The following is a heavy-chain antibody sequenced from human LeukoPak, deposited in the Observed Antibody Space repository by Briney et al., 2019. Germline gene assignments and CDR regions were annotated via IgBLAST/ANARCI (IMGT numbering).Heavy chain of an antibody. J-gene: IGHJ4*02. V-gene: IGHV3-33*01. CDR1: GLTFSSYG. CDR2: IWYDGSNK. D-gene: IGHD3-10*01. Sequence: GGSLRLSCAASGLTFSSYGMHWVRQAPGMGLEWVALIWYDGSNKYYADSVKGRFTISRDNSKSTLYLQMNSLRAEDTAVYYCARDYGSEIDCWGQGTLVTVSS. CDR3: ARDYGSEIDC.